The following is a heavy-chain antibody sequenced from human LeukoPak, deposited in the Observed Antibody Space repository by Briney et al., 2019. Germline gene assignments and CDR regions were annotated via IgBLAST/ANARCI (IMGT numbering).Heavy chain of an antibody. CDR3: GYCSTRGCYGRFDY. D-gene: IGHD2-2*01. CDR1: GFSLSTREGG. V-gene: IGHV2-5*01. J-gene: IGHJ4*02. CDR2: IYWNDDK. Sequence: SGPTLVKPTPTLTLTCTFSGFSLSTREGGVGWIRQPPAKALEWLALIYWNDDKRYSPSLKNRLTITKDTSKNQVVLTMTNMDPVDTATYYCGYCSTRGCYGRFDYWGQGTLVTVSS.